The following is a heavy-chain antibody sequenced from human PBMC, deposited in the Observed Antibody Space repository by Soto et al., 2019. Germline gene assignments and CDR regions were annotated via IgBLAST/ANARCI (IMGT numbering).Heavy chain of an antibody. D-gene: IGHD2-2*01. J-gene: IGHJ4*02. CDR2: IDYSGNT. V-gene: IGHV4-30-4*01. CDR3: ARYCSSTSRLNFDY. CDR1: GGSLSSSNYY. Sequence: QVQLRESGPGLVKPSQTLSLTCTVSGGSLSSSNYYWSWIRQPPGKGMDWIGYIDYSGNTFYNPSLKSRLTVSVDTSRNQFSLRLSSVTAADTAVYYCARYCSSTSRLNFDYWGRGTLVTVSS.